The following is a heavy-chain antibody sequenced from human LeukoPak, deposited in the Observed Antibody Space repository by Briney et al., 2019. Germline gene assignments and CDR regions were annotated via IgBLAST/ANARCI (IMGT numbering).Heavy chain of an antibody. D-gene: IGHD4-17*01. Sequence: AVTLSLPCTVSVDSNRRGSHFWGWVRRPPGKGPEWIGSIYYSGSTYYNPSLKSRVTISIDTSKNQFSLKLSSVTAADTAVYYCARRGATVTKSIDYWGQGTLVTVSS. J-gene: IGHJ4*02. V-gene: IGHV4-39*01. CDR2: IYYSGST. CDR1: VDSNRRGSHF. CDR3: ARRGATVTKSIDY.